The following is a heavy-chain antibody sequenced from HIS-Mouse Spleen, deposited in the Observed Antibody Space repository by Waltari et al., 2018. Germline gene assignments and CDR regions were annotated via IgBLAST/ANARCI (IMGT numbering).Heavy chain of an antibody. CDR2: IFSTDEK. J-gene: IGHJ4*02. V-gene: IGHV2-26*01. Sequence: QVTLKESGPVLVKPTETLTLTCTVSGFSLSNARMGVSWIRQPPGKALEWLAHIFSTDEKSYSTSLKSRLTISKDTSKSQVVLTMTNMDPVDTATYYCARIRSTPKTGYYDFWSGYYKGWLDPDYWGQGTLVTVSS. D-gene: IGHD3-3*01. CDR3: ARIRSTPKTGYYDFWSGYYKGWLDPDY. CDR1: GFSLSNARMG.